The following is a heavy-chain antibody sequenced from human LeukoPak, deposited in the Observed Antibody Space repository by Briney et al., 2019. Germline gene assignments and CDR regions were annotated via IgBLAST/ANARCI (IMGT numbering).Heavy chain of an antibody. J-gene: IGHJ2*01. V-gene: IGHV4-39*01. Sequence: SETLSLTCIVSGGAISSSSHYWGWIRQPPGKGLEWIGSIYHSGSTVYNPSLKSRVAISVDTSGNQFSLKLNSVTASDTAVYYCARNTTVTDWYFDLWGRGTLVTVSS. CDR3: ARNTTVTDWYFDL. D-gene: IGHD4-17*01. CDR1: GGAISSSSHY. CDR2: IYHSGST.